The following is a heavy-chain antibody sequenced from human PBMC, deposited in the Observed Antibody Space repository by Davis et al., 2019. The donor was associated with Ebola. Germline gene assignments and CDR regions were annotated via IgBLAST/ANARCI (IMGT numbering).Heavy chain of an antibody. J-gene: IGHJ4*02. Sequence: GESLKISCAASGFTFSSYAMSWVRQAPGKGLEWVSAISGSGGSTYYADYVKGRFTISRDNSKNMLYLQMNSLRAEDTAVYYCARDRWGYCSGGSCFDTEIDYWGQGTLVTVSS. V-gene: IGHV3-23*01. CDR3: ARDRWGYCSGGSCFDTEIDY. D-gene: IGHD2-15*01. CDR2: ISGSGGST. CDR1: GFTFSSYA.